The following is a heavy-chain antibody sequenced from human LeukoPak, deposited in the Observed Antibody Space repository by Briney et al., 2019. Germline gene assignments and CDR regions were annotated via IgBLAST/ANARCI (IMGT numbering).Heavy chain of an antibody. J-gene: IGHJ6*03. Sequence: PGGSLRLSCAASGFTFSTYAMTWVRQAPGKGLEWVSTISGSGDSPYYADSVKGRFTISRDNSKNTLYLQMNSLRAEDTALYYCAKSPFYYYYYYMEVWGEGTTVTVSS. CDR1: GFTFSTYA. V-gene: IGHV3-23*01. CDR2: ISGSGDSP. CDR3: AKSPFYYYYYYMEV.